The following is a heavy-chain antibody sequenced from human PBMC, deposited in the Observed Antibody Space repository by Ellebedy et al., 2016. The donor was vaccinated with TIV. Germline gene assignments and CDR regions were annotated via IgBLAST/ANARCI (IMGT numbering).Heavy chain of an antibody. D-gene: IGHD6-19*01. CDR2: ISGSGGST. J-gene: IGHJ4*02. Sequence: GESLKISCAASGFILSNYWMHWVRQAPGKGLEWVSGISGSGGSTYYADSVKGRFTISRDNSKNTLYLQMNSLRAEDTAVYYCASRPGIAVAGPGDYWGQGTLVTVS. V-gene: IGHV3-23*01. CDR3: ASRPGIAVAGPGDY. CDR1: GFILSNYW.